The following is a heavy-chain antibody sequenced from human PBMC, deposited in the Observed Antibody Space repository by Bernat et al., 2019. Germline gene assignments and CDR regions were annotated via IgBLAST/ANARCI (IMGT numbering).Heavy chain of an antibody. CDR3: VRGGGRPSCPYYLDY. D-gene: IGHD2-15*01. CDR2: IRQDGIVK. J-gene: IGHJ4*02. Sequence: EVQLVESGGGLVQPGGSLRLSCAASAFTFSSYWMSWVRQAPGKGLEWVATIRQDGIVKHYVESVKGRLTVSRDNARNSLDLQMNSLRVEETAVYYCVRGGGRPSCPYYLDYWGQGTLVTVSS. V-gene: IGHV3-7*04. CDR1: AFTFSSYW.